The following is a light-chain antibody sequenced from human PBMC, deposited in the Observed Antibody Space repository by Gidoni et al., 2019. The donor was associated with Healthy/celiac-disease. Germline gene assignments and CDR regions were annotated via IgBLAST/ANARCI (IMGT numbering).Light chain of an antibody. V-gene: IGKV1-39*01. CDR2: AAS. Sequence: DIQMTQSPSSLSASVGDRVTITCRASQSISSYLNWYQQKPGKAPKLLIYAASSLQSGVPSRFSGSGSGTDFTLTSSSLQPEDFATCYCQQSYSTPRTFGQGTRLEIK. J-gene: IGKJ2*02. CDR1: QSISSY. CDR3: QQSYSTPRT.